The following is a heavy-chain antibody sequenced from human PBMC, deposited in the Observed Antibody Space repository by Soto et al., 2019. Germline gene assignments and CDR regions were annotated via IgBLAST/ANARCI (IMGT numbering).Heavy chain of an antibody. J-gene: IGHJ4*02. CDR1: GGSFSGYY. CDR3: AARHFWSGPWTHTRLDY. V-gene: IGHV4-34*01. CDR2: VSHSGGT. Sequence: PSETLSLTCAVYGGSFSGYYWSWIRQPPGKGLEWIGQVSHSGGTNYNPSLTSRVTISVDKSKNHFSLKLTSVTAADTAVYYCAARHFWSGPWTHTRLDYWGQGTLVTVSS. D-gene: IGHD3-3*02.